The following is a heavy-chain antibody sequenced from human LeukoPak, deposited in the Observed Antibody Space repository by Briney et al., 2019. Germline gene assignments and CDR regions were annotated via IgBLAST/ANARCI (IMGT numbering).Heavy chain of an antibody. V-gene: IGHV3-53*01. J-gene: IGHJ4*02. D-gene: IGHD6-13*01. CDR1: GFRVTSNY. CDR3: ARGISDSSRWYGGFDY. Sequence: PGGSLRLSCAASGFRVTSNYMSWVRQAPGKGLEWVSVIYSGGSTYYADSVKGRFILSRDDYKNTLSLQISNLRAEDTAVYFCARGISDSSRWYGGFDYWGQGTLVIVSS. CDR2: IYSGGST.